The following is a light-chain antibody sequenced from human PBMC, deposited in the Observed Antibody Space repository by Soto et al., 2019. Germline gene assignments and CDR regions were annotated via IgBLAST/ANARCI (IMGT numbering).Light chain of an antibody. V-gene: IGLV2-8*01. Sequence: QSALTQPPSASGSPGQSVTISCTGTSSDVGAYNYVSWYQQHPGKAPKLMIYEVTKRPSGVPDRFSGSKSGNTASLTVSGLQADDEADYYCSSYAGSNNGVFGGGTKVTVL. J-gene: IGLJ2*01. CDR1: SSDVGAYNY. CDR3: SSYAGSNNGV. CDR2: EVT.